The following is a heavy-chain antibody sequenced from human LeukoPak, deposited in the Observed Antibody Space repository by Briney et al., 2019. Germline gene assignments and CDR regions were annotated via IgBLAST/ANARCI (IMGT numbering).Heavy chain of an antibody. V-gene: IGHV4-34*01. CDR1: GGSFSGYY. J-gene: IGHJ5*02. CDR2: INHSGST. CDR3: ARSLVVVVAASWFDP. D-gene: IGHD2-15*01. Sequence: SETLSLTCAVYGGSFSGYYWSWIRQPPGKGLEWIGEINHSGSTSYNPSLKSRVTISVDTSKNQFSLKLSSVTAADTAVYYCARSLVVVVAASWFDPWGQGTLVTVSS.